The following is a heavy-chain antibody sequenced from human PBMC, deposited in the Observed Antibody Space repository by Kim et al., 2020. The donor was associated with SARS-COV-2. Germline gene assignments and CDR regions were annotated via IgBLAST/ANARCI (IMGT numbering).Heavy chain of an antibody. Sequence: SVKVSCKASGFTFTSSAVQWVRQARGQRLEWIGWIVVGSGNTNYAQKFQERVTITRDMSTSTAYMELSSLRSEDTAVYYCAALLTGTTFSYYYGMDVWPRDHGHRLL. D-gene: IGHD1-7*01. CDR1: GFTFTSSA. CDR2: IVVGSGNT. V-gene: IGHV1-58*01. CDR3: AALLTGTTFSYYYGMDV. J-gene: IGHJ6*02.